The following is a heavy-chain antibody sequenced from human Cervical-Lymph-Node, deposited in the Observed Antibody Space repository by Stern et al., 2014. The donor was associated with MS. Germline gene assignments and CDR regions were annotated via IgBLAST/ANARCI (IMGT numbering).Heavy chain of an antibody. D-gene: IGHD6-13*01. V-gene: IGHV1-69*01. CDR1: GDTFSSYA. J-gene: IGHJ4*02. Sequence: QMQLVQSGAEVKKPGASVKVSCKASGDTFSSYAISWVRQAPGQGLEWMGGIIPVFGKANYAQKFQGRVTITTDRSTSTAYMELSSLRSEDSAVYYCARGLGSSSWHGSFDYWGQGTLVTVSS. CDR2: IIPVFGKA. CDR3: ARGLGSSSWHGSFDY.